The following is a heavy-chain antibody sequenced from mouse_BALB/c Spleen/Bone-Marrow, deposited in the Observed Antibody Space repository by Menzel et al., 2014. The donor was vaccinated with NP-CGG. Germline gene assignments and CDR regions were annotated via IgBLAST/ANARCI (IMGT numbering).Heavy chain of an antibody. CDR1: GFNIKDTY. V-gene: IGHV14-3*02. CDR3: ARADGYYAWFAY. Sequence: EVKLMESGAEFVKPGASVKLSCTASGFNIKDTYMHWVKRRPEQGLEWIGRIDPANDNTKYDPKFQSKATITADTSSNTAYLQLSSLTSEDTAVYYCARADGYYAWFAYWGQGTLVTVSA. D-gene: IGHD2-3*01. J-gene: IGHJ3*01. CDR2: IDPANDNT.